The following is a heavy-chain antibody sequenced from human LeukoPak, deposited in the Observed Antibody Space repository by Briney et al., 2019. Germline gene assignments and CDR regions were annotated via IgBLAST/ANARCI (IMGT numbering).Heavy chain of an antibody. V-gene: IGHV5-51*01. CDR3: ARLECVYTASDY. Sequence: GESLKTAYKASRVSFNYYWISGLRQMAGKGLKWMGIIYPRDGDARYSPSFQGQVTISADRSITTAYLQWSGLKASDTAMYYCARLECVYTASDYWGQGTLITVSS. CDR1: RVSFNYYW. J-gene: IGHJ4*02. CDR2: IYPRDGDA. D-gene: IGHD5-18*01.